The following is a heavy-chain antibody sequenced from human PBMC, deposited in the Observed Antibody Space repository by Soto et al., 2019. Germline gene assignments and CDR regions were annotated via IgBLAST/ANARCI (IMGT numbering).Heavy chain of an antibody. CDR2: ISAYKGNT. J-gene: IGHJ4*02. D-gene: IGHD6-6*01. CDR1: GFTFTNYG. CDR3: ASRSGQLPYYFDY. Sequence: ASVKVSCKASGFTFTNYGITWVRQAPGQGLEWMGWISAYKGNTNYAQKFQGRVTMTTDTSTSTAYMELRSLRSDDMAVYYCASRSGQLPYYFDYWGQGSQLTVSS. V-gene: IGHV1-18*03.